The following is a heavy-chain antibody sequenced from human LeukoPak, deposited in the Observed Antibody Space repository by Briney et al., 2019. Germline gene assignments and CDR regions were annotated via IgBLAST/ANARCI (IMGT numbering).Heavy chain of an antibody. D-gene: IGHD5-12*01. CDR3: ARDQGGYSGYETDY. J-gene: IGHJ4*02. Sequence: ASXXVSCKASGYTFTSYDINWGRQATGQGLEWMGWMNPNSGNTGYAQKFQGRVTMTRNTSIRTAYMELSSLRSEDTAVYYCARDQGGYSGYETDYWGQGTLVTVSS. CDR1: GYTFTSYD. CDR2: MNPNSGNT. V-gene: IGHV1-8*01.